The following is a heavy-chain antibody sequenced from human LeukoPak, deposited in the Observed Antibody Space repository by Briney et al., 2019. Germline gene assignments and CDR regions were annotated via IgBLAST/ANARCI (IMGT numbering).Heavy chain of an antibody. V-gene: IGHV3-23*01. Sequence: GGSLRLSCAASGFTFSSYAMSWVRQAPGKGLEWVSAISGSGGSTYYADSVKGRFTISRDNSKNTLYLQMNSLRAEDTAVYYCAKEVAGYSSGWDGVDYWGQGTLVTVSS. J-gene: IGHJ4*02. CDR3: AKEVAGYSSGWDGVDY. CDR1: GFTFSSYA. CDR2: ISGSGGST. D-gene: IGHD6-19*01.